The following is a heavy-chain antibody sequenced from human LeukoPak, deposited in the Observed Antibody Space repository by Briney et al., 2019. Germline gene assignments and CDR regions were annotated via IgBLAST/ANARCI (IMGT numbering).Heavy chain of an antibody. D-gene: IGHD3-10*01. V-gene: IGHV4-59*01. Sequence: PSETLSLTCTVSGGSISSYYWSWIRQPPGKGLEWIGYIYYSGSTNYNPSLKSRVTISVDTSKNQFSLKLSSVTAADTAVYYCAREKGFGEFYYWGQGTLVTVSS. CDR3: AREKGFGEFYY. J-gene: IGHJ4*02. CDR2: IYYSGST. CDR1: GGSISSYY.